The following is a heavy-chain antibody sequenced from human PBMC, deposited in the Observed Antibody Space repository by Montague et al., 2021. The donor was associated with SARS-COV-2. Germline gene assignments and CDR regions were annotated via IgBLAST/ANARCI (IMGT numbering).Heavy chain of an antibody. J-gene: IGHJ5*02. Sequence: SETLSLTCTVSGGSISSSSYYWGWIRQPPGKGLEWIGSIYYSGSTYYNPSLKSRVTISVDTSKNQFSLKLSSVTAADTAVYYCARQEPIVVVVAAARGWFDPWGQGTLSPSPQ. CDR3: ARQEPIVVVVAAARGWFDP. CDR1: GGSISSSSYY. V-gene: IGHV4-39*01. CDR2: IYYSGST. D-gene: IGHD2-15*01.